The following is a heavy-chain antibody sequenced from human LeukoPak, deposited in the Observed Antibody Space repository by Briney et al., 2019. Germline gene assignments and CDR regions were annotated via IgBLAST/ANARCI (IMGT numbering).Heavy chain of an antibody. J-gene: IGHJ4*02. CDR3: ASLTVAAYTDC. Sequence: PAETLSLTCTLSSGSISSYYWSWIRQPPGKGREWSQYIYYSGITNYNPSLKSRVTISVDTSKTQFSLKLSSVTAANTAVYYCASLTVAAYTDCGGQGTLVT. CDR2: IYYSGIT. CDR1: SGSISSYY. V-gene: IGHV4-59*12. D-gene: IGHD4-23*01.